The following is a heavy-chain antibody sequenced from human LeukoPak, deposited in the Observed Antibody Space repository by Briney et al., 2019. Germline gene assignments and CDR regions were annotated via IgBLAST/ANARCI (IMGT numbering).Heavy chain of an antibody. D-gene: IGHD2-8*01. Sequence: GESLRLPCAASGFTFSRFWMNWIRQTPGKGLEWLAYISGSGSDIYYADSVKGRFTISRDNAKNSLYLQMNSLRPEDTALYYCSTDPRLLMYWGHGTLVTVSS. CDR3: STDPRLLMY. CDR1: GFTFSRFW. V-gene: IGHV3-21*05. J-gene: IGHJ4*01. CDR2: ISGSGSDI.